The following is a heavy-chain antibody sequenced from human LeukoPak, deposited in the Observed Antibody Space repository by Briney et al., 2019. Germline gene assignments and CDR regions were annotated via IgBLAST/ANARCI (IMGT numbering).Heavy chain of an antibody. CDR1: GGSFSGYY. D-gene: IGHD3-10*01. V-gene: IGHV4-34*01. J-gene: IGHJ4*02. CDR3: AREIGSGSYYRSFFDY. CDR2: INHSGST. Sequence: PSETLSLTCAVYGGSFSGYYWSWIRQPPGKGLEWIGEINHSGSTNYNPSLKSRVTISVDTSKNQFSLKLSSVTAADTAVYYCAREIGSGSYYRSFFDYWGQGTLVTVSS.